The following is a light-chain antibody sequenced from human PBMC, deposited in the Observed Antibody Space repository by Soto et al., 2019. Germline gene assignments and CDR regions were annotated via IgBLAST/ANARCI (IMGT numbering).Light chain of an antibody. J-gene: IGKJ1*01. CDR1: QAISTW. V-gene: IGKV1D-12*01. CDR2: AAS. CDR3: QQANSFPRT. Sequence: DIQMTQSPSSVSASVGDRVTITCRASQAISTWLSWYQQKPGKAPKLLIYAASNLQTGVPSRFSGSGSGTDFTLTISSLQPEDFATYYCQQANSFPRTFGQGNKVDI.